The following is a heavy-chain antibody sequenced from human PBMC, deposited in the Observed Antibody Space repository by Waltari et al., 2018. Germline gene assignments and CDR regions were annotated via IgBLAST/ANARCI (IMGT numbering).Heavy chain of an antibody. CDR1: GGSFIGYY. V-gene: IGHV4-34*01. CDR3: ARVAYCSSTSCSRPYYFDY. Sequence: QVQLQQWGAGLLKPSETLSLTCAVYGGSFIGYYWSWIRQPPGKGLEWIGEINHSGSTNYNPSLKSRVTISVDTSKNQFSLKLSSVTAADTAVYYCARVAYCSSTSCSRPYYFDYWGQGTLVTVSS. D-gene: IGHD2-2*01. J-gene: IGHJ4*02. CDR2: INHSGST.